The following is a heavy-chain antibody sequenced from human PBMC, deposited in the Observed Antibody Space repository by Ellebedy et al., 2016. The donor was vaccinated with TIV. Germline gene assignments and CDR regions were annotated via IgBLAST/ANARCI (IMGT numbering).Heavy chain of an antibody. J-gene: IGHJ4*02. CDR3: ATPKYCSGGSCYSGYLLVY. V-gene: IGHV1-69*13. CDR2: IIPIFGTA. CDR1: GGTFSSYA. D-gene: IGHD2-15*01. Sequence: SVKVSXKASGGTFSSYAISWVRQAPGQGLEWMGGIIPIFGTANYAQKFQGRVTITADESTSTAYMELSSLRSEDTAVYYCATPKYCSGGSCYSGYLLVYWGQGTLVTVSS.